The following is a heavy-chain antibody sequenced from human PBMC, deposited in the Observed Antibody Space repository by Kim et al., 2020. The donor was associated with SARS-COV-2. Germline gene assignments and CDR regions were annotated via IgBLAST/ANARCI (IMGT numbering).Heavy chain of an antibody. J-gene: IGHJ6*02. V-gene: IGHV3-11*03. Sequence: GGSLRLSCAASGFTFSDYYMSWIRQAPGKGLEWVSYISSSSSYTNYADSVKGRFTISRDNANNSLYLQMNSLRAEDTAVYYCARPTAMVTDGMDVWGQGTTVTVSS. D-gene: IGHD5-18*01. CDR1: GFTFSDYY. CDR3: ARPTAMVTDGMDV. CDR2: ISSSSSYT.